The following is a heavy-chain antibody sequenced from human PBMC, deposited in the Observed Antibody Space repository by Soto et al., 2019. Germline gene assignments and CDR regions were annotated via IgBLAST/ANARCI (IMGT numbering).Heavy chain of an antibody. J-gene: IGHJ6*02. CDR3: AKPTAMVTYYYGMDV. CDR1: GFTFSSYA. D-gene: IGHD5-18*01. V-gene: IGHV3-23*01. Sequence: GGSLRLSCAASGFTFSSYAMSWVRQAPGKGLEWVSAISGSGGSTYYADSVKGRFTISRDNSKNTLYLQMNSLRAEDTAVYYCAKPTAMVTYYYGMDVWGQGTTVTVSS. CDR2: ISGSGGST.